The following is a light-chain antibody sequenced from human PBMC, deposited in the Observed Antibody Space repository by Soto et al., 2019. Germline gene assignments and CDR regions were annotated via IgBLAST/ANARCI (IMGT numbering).Light chain of an antibody. Sequence: DIVMTQSPDSLAVSLGERATINCKSSQSVLDSSNNKNYLAWYQQKPGQPPKALIYWASTRESGVPDRFSGSGFGTDFTLTISSLQAEDVAVYYCQQYYTTPWTFGQGTKVDIK. J-gene: IGKJ1*01. V-gene: IGKV4-1*01. CDR3: QQYYTTPWT. CDR1: QSVLDSSNNKNY. CDR2: WAS.